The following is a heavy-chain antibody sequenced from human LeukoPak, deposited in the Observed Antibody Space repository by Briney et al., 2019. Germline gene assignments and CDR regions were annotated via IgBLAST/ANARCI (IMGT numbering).Heavy chain of an antibody. CDR2: INTNTGNP. D-gene: IGHD5-12*01. CDR1: GGTFNNYA. J-gene: IGHJ6*03. CDR3: AKTIVATIIASPYYYYYMDV. V-gene: IGHV7-4-1*02. Sequence: ASVKVSCKASGGTFNNYAINWVRQAPGQGLEWMGWINTNTGNPTYAQGFTGRFVFSLDTSVSTAYLQISSLKAEDTAVYYCAKTIVATIIASPYYYYYMDVWGKGTTVTVSS.